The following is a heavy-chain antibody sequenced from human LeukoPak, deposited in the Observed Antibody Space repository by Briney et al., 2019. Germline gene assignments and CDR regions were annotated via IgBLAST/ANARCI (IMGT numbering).Heavy chain of an antibody. CDR2: ISAYNGNT. V-gene: IGHV1-18*01. CDR3: AREDSYGSPAPAAYYYGMDV. J-gene: IGHJ6*02. CDR1: GYTFTSYG. Sequence: VASVKVSCKASGYTFTSYGISWVRQAPGQGLEWMGWISAYNGNTNYAQKLQGRVTMTTDTSTSTAYMELRSLRSDDTAVYYCAREDSYGSPAPAAYYYGMDVWGQGTTVTVSS. D-gene: IGHD5-18*01.